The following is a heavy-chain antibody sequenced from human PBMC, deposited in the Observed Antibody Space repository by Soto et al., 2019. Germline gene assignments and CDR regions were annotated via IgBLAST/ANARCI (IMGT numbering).Heavy chain of an antibody. V-gene: IGHV3-7*04. CDR3: ARGLPHDYGDYEYFQH. CDR2: IKQEGLDK. D-gene: IGHD4-17*01. Sequence: EVQLVESGGGSVQPGGSLTLSCATSGFSFVAYWMTWVRQAPGKGLEWVANIKQEGLDKYYVDSVKGRFTISRDNAKNSLYLQMSSLRAEDTAVYYCARGLPHDYGDYEYFQHWGQGTLVTVSS. CDR1: GFSFVAYW. J-gene: IGHJ1*01.